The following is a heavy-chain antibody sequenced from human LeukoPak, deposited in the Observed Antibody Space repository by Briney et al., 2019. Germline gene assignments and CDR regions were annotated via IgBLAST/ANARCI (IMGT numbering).Heavy chain of an antibody. CDR2: IYYSGST. CDR3: ARMRYSSSWYVDY. J-gene: IGHJ4*02. V-gene: IGHV4-59*01. D-gene: IGHD6-13*01. Sequence: SSETLSLTCTVSGGSISSYYWSWIRQPPGKGLEWIGYIYYSGSTNYNPSLKSRVTISVDTSKNQFSLKLSSVTPADTAVYYCARMRYSSSWYVDYWGQGTLVTVSS. CDR1: GGSISSYY.